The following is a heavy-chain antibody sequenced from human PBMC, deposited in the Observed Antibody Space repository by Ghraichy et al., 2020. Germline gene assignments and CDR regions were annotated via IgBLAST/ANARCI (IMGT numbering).Heavy chain of an antibody. V-gene: IGHV4-39*01. Sequence: SETLSLTCTVSGGSISSSSYYWGWIRQPPGKGLEWIGSIYYSGSTYYNPSLKSRVTISVDTSKNQFSLKLSSVTAADTAVYYCAGNYDYYYGMDVWGQGTTVTVSS. J-gene: IGHJ6*02. CDR1: GGSISSSSYY. CDR3: AGNYDYYYGMDV. D-gene: IGHD1-1*01. CDR2: IYYSGST.